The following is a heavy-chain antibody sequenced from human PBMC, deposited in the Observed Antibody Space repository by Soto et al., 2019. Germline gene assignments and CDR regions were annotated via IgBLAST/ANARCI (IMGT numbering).Heavy chain of an antibody. V-gene: IGHV4-4*02. Sequence: QVQLQESGPGLVKPSGTLSLTCAVSSGSISSGPWWNWVRQPPGQGLEWIGEIYQSGSTHYNPSLKSRVTVSVDKSMNQFSLKLTSVTAADTAVYYCATNSYYSLGVWGQGTTVTVSS. CDR1: SGSISSGPW. J-gene: IGHJ6*02. CDR3: ATNSYYSLGV. CDR2: IYQSGST.